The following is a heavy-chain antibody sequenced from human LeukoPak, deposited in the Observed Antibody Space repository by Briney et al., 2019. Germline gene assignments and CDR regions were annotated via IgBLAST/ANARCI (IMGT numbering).Heavy chain of an antibody. CDR2: ISGSGGST. D-gene: IGHD4-23*01. Sequence: GGSLRLSCAASGFTFSSYAMSWVRQAPGKGLEWVSAISGSGGSTYYADSVKGRFTISRDNSKNTLYLQMNSLRAEDTAVYYCAKALTFYGGNGRLFDYWGQGTLVTVSS. CDR1: GFTFSSYA. CDR3: AKALTFYGGNGRLFDY. V-gene: IGHV3-23*01. J-gene: IGHJ4*02.